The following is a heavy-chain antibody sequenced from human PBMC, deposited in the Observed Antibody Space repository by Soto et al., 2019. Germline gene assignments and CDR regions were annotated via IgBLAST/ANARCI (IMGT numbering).Heavy chain of an antibody. Sequence: GASVKVSCKASGYTFTSYCISWVRQAPGQGLEWMGWISAYNGNTNYAQKLRGRVTMTTDTSTSTAYMELRSLRSDDTAVYYCARDSEVIIAVAGTGVDYWGQGTLVTVSS. V-gene: IGHV1-18*04. CDR3: ARDSEVIIAVAGTGVDY. CDR1: GYTFTSYC. D-gene: IGHD6-19*01. J-gene: IGHJ4*02. CDR2: ISAYNGNT.